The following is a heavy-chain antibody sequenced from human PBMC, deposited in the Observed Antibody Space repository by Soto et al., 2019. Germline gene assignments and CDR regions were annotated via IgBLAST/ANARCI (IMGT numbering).Heavy chain of an antibody. Sequence: QVHLVQSGAEVKKPGASVKVSCKASGYTFTSYGITWVRQAPGQGLEWMGWISAHNGNTDYAQKLQGRVIVTRDTSTSTANRELRSLISDDTAVYYCARGRYGDYWGQGALVTVSS. CDR1: GYTFTSYG. CDR3: ARGRYGDY. J-gene: IGHJ4*02. CDR2: ISAHNGNT. D-gene: IGHD1-1*01. V-gene: IGHV1-18*01.